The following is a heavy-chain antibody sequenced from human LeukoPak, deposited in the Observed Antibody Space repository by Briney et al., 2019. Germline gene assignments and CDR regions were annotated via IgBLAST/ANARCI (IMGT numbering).Heavy chain of an antibody. J-gene: IGHJ4*02. D-gene: IGHD2-15*01. CDR3: ARDYRGRGIYSIDY. CDR2: INPSTGST. CDR1: GYTFTNSY. Sequence: ASVKVSCKASGYTFTNSYMHWVRQAPGHGLEWMGIINPSTGSTGYAQKFQGRVSMTRDTSSSTVYMELSSLRSEDTAVYYCARDYRGRGIYSIDYWGQGTLVTVSS. V-gene: IGHV1-46*01.